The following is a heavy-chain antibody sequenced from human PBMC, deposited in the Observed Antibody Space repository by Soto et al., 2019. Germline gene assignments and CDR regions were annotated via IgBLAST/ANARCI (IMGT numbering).Heavy chain of an antibody. J-gene: IGHJ4*02. V-gene: IGHV1-2*02. D-gene: IGHD5-12*01. CDR3: AGVTGEWLRLPLGY. Sequence: VASVKVSCKASGYTFTGYYMHWVRQAPGQGLEWMGWINPNSGGTNYAQKFQGRVTMTRDTSISTAYMELSRLRSDDTAVEYCAGVTGEWLRLPLGYWGQGTLVTVSS. CDR1: GYTFTGYY. CDR2: INPNSGGT.